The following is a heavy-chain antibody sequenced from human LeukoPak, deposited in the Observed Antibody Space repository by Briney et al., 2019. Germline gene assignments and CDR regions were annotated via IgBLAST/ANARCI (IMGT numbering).Heavy chain of an antibody. CDR3: ARAEYYYDSSGYGDY. V-gene: IGHV1-18*01. CDR2: ISPYNGNT. Sequence: ASVKVSCKASGYSFTSYGISWVRQAPGQGLEWMGWISPYNGNTNYAQKLQGRVTMTTDTSTSTAYMELRSLRSDDTAVYYCARAEYYYDSSGYGDYWGQGTLVTVSS. D-gene: IGHD3-22*01. CDR1: GYSFTSYG. J-gene: IGHJ4*02.